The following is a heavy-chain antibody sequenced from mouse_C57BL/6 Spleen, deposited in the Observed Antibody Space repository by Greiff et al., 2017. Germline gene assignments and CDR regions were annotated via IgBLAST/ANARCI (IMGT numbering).Heavy chain of an antibody. Sequence: QVTLKVSGPWILQSSQPLSLTCSFSGFSLSTSGIGLSWIRQPSGKGLEWLAHIYWDDDKRYNPSLKSRLTISKDTSRNQVFLKITSVDTADTATYYCAQRYGDDGDYYALDYWGQGTSVTVSS. CDR1: GFSLSTSGIG. V-gene: IGHV8-12*01. D-gene: IGHD2-2*01. CDR2: IYWDDDK. J-gene: IGHJ4*01. CDR3: AQRYGDDGDYYALDY.